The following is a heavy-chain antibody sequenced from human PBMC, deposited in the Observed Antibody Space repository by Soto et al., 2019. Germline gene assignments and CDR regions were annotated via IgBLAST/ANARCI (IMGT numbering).Heavy chain of an antibody. Sequence: EVQLVESGGGLVQPGRSLRLSCAASGFTFDDYAMHWVRQAPGKGLEWVSGISWNSGSIGYADSVKGRFTISRDNAKNSLYLQMNSLRAEDTALYYCAKGLCPVPGSDAFDIWGQGTMVTVSS. CDR1: GFTFDDYA. D-gene: IGHD2-15*01. CDR3: AKGLCPVPGSDAFDI. J-gene: IGHJ3*02. CDR2: ISWNSGSI. V-gene: IGHV3-9*01.